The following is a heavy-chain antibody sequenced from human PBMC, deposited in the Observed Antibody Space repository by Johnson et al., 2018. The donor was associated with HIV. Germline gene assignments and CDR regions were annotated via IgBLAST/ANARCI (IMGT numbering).Heavy chain of an antibody. J-gene: IGHJ3*02. CDR3: QIIAGRPEAFDI. D-gene: IGHD6-6*01. CDR2: IWYDGSNK. Sequence: QVQLVESGGGLVQPGGSLRLSCAASGFTFSSYGMNWVRQAPGKGLEWVAVIWYDGSNKYYADFVKGRFTISRDNSKTTLYLQMNSLRAEDTAVYSYQIIAGRPEAFDIWGQGTMVTVSS. CDR1: GFTFSSYG. V-gene: IGHV3-33*08.